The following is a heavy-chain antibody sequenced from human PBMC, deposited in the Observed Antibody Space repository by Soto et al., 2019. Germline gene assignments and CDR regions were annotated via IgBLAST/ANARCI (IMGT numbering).Heavy chain of an antibody. CDR3: ARGAALYYYGYCGMDV. CDR2: MNPNSGNT. V-gene: IGHV1-8*01. Sequence: QVQLVQSGAEVKKPGASVKVSCKASGYTFTSYDINWVRQATGQGPEWMGWMNPNSGNTGYAQKFQGGVTMTRNTSISTAYMELSGLRSEDTAVYYCARGAALYYYGYCGMDVWGQGTTVTVSS. CDR1: GYTFTSYD. J-gene: IGHJ6*02. D-gene: IGHD2-15*01.